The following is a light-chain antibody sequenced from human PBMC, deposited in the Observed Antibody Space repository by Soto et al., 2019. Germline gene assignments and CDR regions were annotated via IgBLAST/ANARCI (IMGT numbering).Light chain of an antibody. Sequence: QSVLTQPASVSGSHGESSTISCTGTSSDVGGYNYVSWYQQHPGKAPKLMIYDVSNRPSGVSNRFSGSKSGNTASLTISGLQAEDEADYYCSSYTTSSSYAFGTATKVTVL. CDR2: DVS. V-gene: IGLV2-14*01. CDR1: SSDVGGYNY. J-gene: IGLJ1*01. CDR3: SSYTTSSSYA.